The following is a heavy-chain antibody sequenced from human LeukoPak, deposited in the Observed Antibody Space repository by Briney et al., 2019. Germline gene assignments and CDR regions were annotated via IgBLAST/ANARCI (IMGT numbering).Heavy chain of an antibody. D-gene: IGHD3-10*01. J-gene: IGHJ4*02. CDR2: LSKSGTP. Sequence: SETLSLTCAVSGRSISRHHWSWIRQPPGKGLEWIGYLSKSGTPTYNPSLQSRVTRSRDTSKNLFSLKLTSLTAADTAVYYCARDLGAGEYDSWGQGTLVAVSS. CDR3: ARDLGAGEYDS. CDR1: GRSISRHH. V-gene: IGHV4-59*11.